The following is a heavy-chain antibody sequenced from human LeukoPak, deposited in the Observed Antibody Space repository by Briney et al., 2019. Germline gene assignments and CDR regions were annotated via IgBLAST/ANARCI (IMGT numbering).Heavy chain of an antibody. CDR1: NYTFTSYG. Sequence: ASVKVSCKASNYTFTSYGISWVRQAPGQGLEWMAWINAYNGDTNYAQKFQGRVTLTTETSTSTAYMELRSLRSDDTAVYYCARGQQLVSTLDYWGQGTLVTVSS. V-gene: IGHV1-18*01. J-gene: IGHJ4*02. CDR2: INAYNGDT. D-gene: IGHD6-13*01. CDR3: ARGQQLVSTLDY.